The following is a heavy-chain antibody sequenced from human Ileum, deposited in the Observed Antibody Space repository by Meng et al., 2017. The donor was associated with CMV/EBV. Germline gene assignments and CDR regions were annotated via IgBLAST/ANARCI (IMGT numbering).Heavy chain of an antibody. V-gene: IGHV3-23*01. D-gene: IGHD2-2*01. CDR1: GFTFSTYA. J-gene: IGHJ6*02. Sequence: GESLKISCAASGFTFSTYAMSWVRQAPGKGLEWVSSISGSGGSTYYADSVKGRFTISRDNSMNTLHLQMNSLRAEDTAVYFCVKRLYCGSTTCSKGMDVWGQGTTVTVSS. CDR2: ISGSGGST. CDR3: VKRLYCGSTTCSKGMDV.